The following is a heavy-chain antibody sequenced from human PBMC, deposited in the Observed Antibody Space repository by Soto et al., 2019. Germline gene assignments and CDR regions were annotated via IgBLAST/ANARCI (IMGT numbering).Heavy chain of an antibody. V-gene: IGHV3-23*01. CDR3: ARVLYYDSLTGKSYNMDV. Sequence: VQLLESGGDLVQPGGSLRLSCEASGFTFSNYAMSWVRQAPGKGLEWVSVISGSGGSTNYADSAKGRFTISRDNSMDTLYLQMNSLRAEDTAVYYCARVLYYDSLTGKSYNMDVWGQGTTVIVSS. CDR1: GFTFSNYA. D-gene: IGHD3-9*01. J-gene: IGHJ6*02. CDR2: ISGSGGST.